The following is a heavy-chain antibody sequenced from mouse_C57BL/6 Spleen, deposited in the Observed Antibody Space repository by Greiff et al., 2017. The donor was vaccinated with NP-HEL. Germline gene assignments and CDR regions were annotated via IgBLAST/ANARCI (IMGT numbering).Heavy chain of an antibody. CDR3: ARLSIVYAMDY. CDR2: ISYDGSN. Sequence: EVQLQESGPGLVKPSQSLSLTCSVTGYSITSGYYWNWIRQFPGNKLEWMGYISYDGSNNYNPSLKNRISITRDTSKNQFFLKLNSVTTEDTATYYCARLSIVYAMDYWGQGTSVTVSS. V-gene: IGHV3-6*01. D-gene: IGHD2-10*02. J-gene: IGHJ4*01. CDR1: GYSITSGYY.